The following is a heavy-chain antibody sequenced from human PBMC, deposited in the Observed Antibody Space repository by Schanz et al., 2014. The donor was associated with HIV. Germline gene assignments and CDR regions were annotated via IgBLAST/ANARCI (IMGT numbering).Heavy chain of an antibody. V-gene: IGHV1-69*06. D-gene: IGHD6-19*01. CDR2: IIPAFGTA. CDR3: ARDREKQWLVRGPDY. J-gene: IGHJ4*02. Sequence: QVQLVQSGAEVKKPGSSVKVSCKNTVSSYGISWVRQAPGQGLEWMGGIIPAFGTANYAEKFQGRVTITADTSTSTAYMELTSLRSEDTAVYYCARDREKQWLVRGPDYWGQGTLVTVSS. CDR1: TVSSYG.